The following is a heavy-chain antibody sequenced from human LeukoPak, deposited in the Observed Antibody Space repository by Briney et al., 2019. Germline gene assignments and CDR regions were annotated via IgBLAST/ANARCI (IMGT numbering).Heavy chain of an antibody. CDR3: GKTDIYFNPIDY. J-gene: IGHJ4*02. Sequence: PSGTLSLTCAVSGVSISSSEWWIWVRQPPGQGLEWIGEIHRDGRTRYNPSLKSRVTMSMDYSKNQFSLSVTSVTAADTAVYYCGKTDIYFNPIDYWGPGSLVTVSS. V-gene: IGHV4-4*02. CDR1: GVSISSSEW. D-gene: IGHD3-9*01. CDR2: IHRDGRT.